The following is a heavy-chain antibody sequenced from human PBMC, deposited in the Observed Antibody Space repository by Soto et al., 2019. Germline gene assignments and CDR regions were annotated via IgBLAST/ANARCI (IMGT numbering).Heavy chain of an antibody. J-gene: IGHJ5*02. CDR2: NSGSGDAT. Sequence: EVQLLESGGGSVQPGGSLRLSCAGSGFSFSTYAMSWVRQAPGKGLEWISVNSGSGDATYYADSVKGRFTISRDNSKSTLYLQMSSLRAEDTAVYYCAKDLSSWSGFGLGHWGQGTLVTVST. V-gene: IGHV3-23*01. CDR3: AKDLSSWSGFGLGH. CDR1: GFSFSTYA. D-gene: IGHD3-3*01.